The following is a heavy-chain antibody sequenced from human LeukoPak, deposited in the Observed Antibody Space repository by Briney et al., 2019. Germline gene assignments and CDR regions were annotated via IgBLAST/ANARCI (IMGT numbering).Heavy chain of an antibody. Sequence: SQTLSLTCTVSGASISSGDYYWSWIRQPPGKGLEWIVYIYYSGSTYYNPSLKSRVTISVDTSKNQFSLKLSSVTAADTAVYYCASPMITFGGVIVILSWGQGTLVTVSS. V-gene: IGHV4-30-4*01. CDR1: GASISSGDYY. CDR3: ASPMITFGGVIVILS. D-gene: IGHD3-16*02. J-gene: IGHJ5*02. CDR2: IYYSGST.